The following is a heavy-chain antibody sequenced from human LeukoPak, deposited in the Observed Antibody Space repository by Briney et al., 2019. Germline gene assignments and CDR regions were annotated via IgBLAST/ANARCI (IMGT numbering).Heavy chain of an antibody. V-gene: IGHV5-51*01. J-gene: IGHJ3*02. CDR1: GYSFTSYW. CDR3: ARRITMVRGVIGSAFDI. CDR2: IYPGDSDT. Sequence: KCGESLKISCKGSGYSFTSYWMGWVRQMPGKGLEWMGIIYPGDSDTRYSPSFQGQVTISADKSISTAYLQWSSLKASDTAMYYCARRITMVRGVIGSAFDIWGQGTMVTVSS. D-gene: IGHD3-10*01.